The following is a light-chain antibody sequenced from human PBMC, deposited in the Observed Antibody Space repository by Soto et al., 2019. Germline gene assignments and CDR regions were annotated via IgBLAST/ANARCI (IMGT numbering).Light chain of an antibody. J-gene: IGKJ2*01. Sequence: DIQMTQYPSSLSASLGDRVTITCQASQAISKYLHWYHQRPGKAPILVIYDASNLEAGAPSRFSGGGSGTSFTLTISSLQPEDIGTYFCQQYNNLPYTFGQGTKLDIK. CDR2: DAS. V-gene: IGKV1-33*01. CDR3: QQYNNLPYT. CDR1: QAISKY.